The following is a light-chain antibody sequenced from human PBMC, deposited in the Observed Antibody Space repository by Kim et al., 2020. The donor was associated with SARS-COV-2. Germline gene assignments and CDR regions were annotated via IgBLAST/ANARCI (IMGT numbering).Light chain of an antibody. Sequence: GQGIPISCSRSSATIYSNTLPSTQHLPGTAHKLLILSNNRRPSVVPDRFSCSKSGTSASLAISGLHSEDEADYYCAAWDDSLNGYVFGTGTKVTVL. CDR2: SNN. V-gene: IGLV1-44*01. CDR1: SATIYSNT. CDR3: AAWDDSLNGYV. J-gene: IGLJ1*01.